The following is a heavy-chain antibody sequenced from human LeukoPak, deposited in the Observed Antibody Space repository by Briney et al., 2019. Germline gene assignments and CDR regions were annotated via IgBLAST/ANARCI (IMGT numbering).Heavy chain of an antibody. CDR3: ARQHTALFVDY. D-gene: IGHD1-1*01. CDR1: GFSFSNYG. V-gene: IGHV3-23*01. Sequence: GGSLRLSCAASGFSFSNYGMSWVRQAPGKGLEWVSGVSASGASTYSEDSVKGRFIISRDNSKNMVFPQMNSLRAEDTAVYYCARQHTALFVDYWGQGILVTVSS. CDR2: VSASGAST. J-gene: IGHJ4*02.